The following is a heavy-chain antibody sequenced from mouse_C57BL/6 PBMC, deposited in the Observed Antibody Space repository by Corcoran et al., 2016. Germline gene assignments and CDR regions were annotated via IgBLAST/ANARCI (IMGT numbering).Heavy chain of an antibody. CDR2: IYPGDGDT. Sequence: QVQLQQSGAELVKPGASVKISCKASGYAFSSYWMNWVKQRPGKGLEWIGQIYPGDGDTNYNGKFKGKATLTADKSSSTAYMQLSSLTSEDSAVYFCARPVVARGYWYFDVWGTGTTVTVSS. D-gene: IGHD1-1*01. CDR1: GYAFSSYW. CDR3: ARPVVARGYWYFDV. V-gene: IGHV1-80*01. J-gene: IGHJ1*03.